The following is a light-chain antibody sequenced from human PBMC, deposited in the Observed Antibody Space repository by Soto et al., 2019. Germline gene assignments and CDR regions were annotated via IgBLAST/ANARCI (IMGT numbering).Light chain of an antibody. Sequence: QSVLTQPPSASGAPGQRVTISCSGSTSNIGYNYVSWYQQLPGTAPKLLIYKNSQRPSGVPDRFSGSKSGTSASLAISGLRSEDEADYYCVTWDDTLTAVVFGGGTKLTVL. J-gene: IGLJ2*01. V-gene: IGLV1-47*01. CDR2: KNS. CDR3: VTWDDTLTAVV. CDR1: TSNIGYNY.